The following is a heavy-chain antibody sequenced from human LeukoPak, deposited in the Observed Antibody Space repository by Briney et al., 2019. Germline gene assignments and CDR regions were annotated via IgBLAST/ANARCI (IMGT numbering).Heavy chain of an antibody. CDR1: GFTFSGYW. V-gene: IGHV3-74*01. D-gene: IGHD4-17*01. J-gene: IGHJ4*02. CDR3: ARDTDTVTTILDY. Sequence: GGSLRLSCAASGFTFSGYWMHWVRQAPGKGLVWVSRINSDGSSTSYADSVKGRFTISRDNAKSTLYLQMNSLRAEDTAVYYCARDTDTVTTILDYWGQGTLVTVSS. CDR2: INSDGSST.